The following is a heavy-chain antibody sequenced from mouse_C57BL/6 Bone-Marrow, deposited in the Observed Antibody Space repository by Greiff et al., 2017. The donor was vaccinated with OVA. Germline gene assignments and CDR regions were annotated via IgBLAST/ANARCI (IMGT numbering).Heavy chain of an antibody. J-gene: IGHJ4*01. CDR2: ISYSGST. V-gene: IGHV3-1*01. D-gene: IGHD2-2*01. Sequence: EVQLQQSGPGMVKPSQSLSLTCTVTGYSITSGYDWHWIRHSPGNKLEWMGYISYSGSTNYNPSLKSRISITHDTSKNHFFLKLNSVTTEDTATYYCARMVTTRESAMDYWGQGTSVTVSS. CDR1: GYSITSGYD. CDR3: ARMVTTRESAMDY.